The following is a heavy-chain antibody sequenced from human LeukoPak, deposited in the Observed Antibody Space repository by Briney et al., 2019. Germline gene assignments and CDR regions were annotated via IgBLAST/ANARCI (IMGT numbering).Heavy chain of an antibody. Sequence: GASVKVSCKASGYTFTGHYMHWVRQAPGQGLEWMGWINPNSGGTNYAQKFQGRVTMTRDTSISTAYMELSRLRSDDTAVYYCARVRVRIAAAGTCWFDPWGQGTLVTVSS. CDR2: INPNSGGT. J-gene: IGHJ5*02. D-gene: IGHD6-13*01. CDR3: ARVRVRIAAAGTCWFDP. V-gene: IGHV1-2*02. CDR1: GYTFTGHY.